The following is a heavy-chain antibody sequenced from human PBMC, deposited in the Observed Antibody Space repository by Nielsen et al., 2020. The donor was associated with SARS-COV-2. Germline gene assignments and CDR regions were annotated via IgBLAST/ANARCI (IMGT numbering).Heavy chain of an antibody. D-gene: IGHD3-10*01. V-gene: IGHV3-74*01. CDR1: GFTFSSTW. J-gene: IGHJ6*02. CDR3: ARGGWFGGSLYYYGMDV. Sequence: GESLKISCSASGFTFSSTWMDWVRQAPGQGLVWVSRINPSGSGTAYADSVKGRFAVSRDNAENTVVLQIHSLRVEDTAVYYCARGGWFGGSLYYYGMDVWGQGTTVTVSS. CDR2: INPSGSGT.